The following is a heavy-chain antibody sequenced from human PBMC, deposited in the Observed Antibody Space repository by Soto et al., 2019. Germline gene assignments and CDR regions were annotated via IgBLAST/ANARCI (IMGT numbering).Heavy chain of an antibody. CDR1: GGTLSSYA. CDR3: ASPSYDSSGYRPPYFDY. Sequence: SVKVSCKASGGTLSSYAISWVRQAPGQGLEWMGGIIPIFGTANYAQKFQGRVTITADESTSTAYMELSSLRSEDTAVYYCASPSYDSSGYRPPYFDYWGQGTLVTVSS. J-gene: IGHJ4*02. CDR2: IIPIFGTA. V-gene: IGHV1-69*13. D-gene: IGHD3-22*01.